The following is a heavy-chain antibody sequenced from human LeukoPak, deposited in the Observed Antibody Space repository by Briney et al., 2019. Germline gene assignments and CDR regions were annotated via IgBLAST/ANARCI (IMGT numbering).Heavy chain of an antibody. CDR2: IIPIFGTA. D-gene: IGHD4-17*01. CDR3: ARDDGDDSYYHGMDV. Sequence: SVKVSCKASGGTFSSYAISWVRQAPGQGLEWMEGIIPIFGTANYAQKFQGRVTITADESTSTAYMELSSLRSEDTAVYYCARDDGDDSYYHGMDVWGQGTTVTVSS. V-gene: IGHV1-69*13. CDR1: GGTFSSYA. J-gene: IGHJ6*02.